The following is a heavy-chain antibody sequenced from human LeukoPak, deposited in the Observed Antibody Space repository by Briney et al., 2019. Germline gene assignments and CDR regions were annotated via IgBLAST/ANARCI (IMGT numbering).Heavy chain of an antibody. V-gene: IGHV4-39*07. CDR1: GGSISSSSYY. CDR2: IYYSGST. CDR3: ARGDGVGPGWFDP. J-gene: IGHJ5*02. D-gene: IGHD2-8*01. Sequence: SETLSLTCTVSGGSISSSSYYLGWIRQAPGKGLEWIGSIYYSGSTYYNPSLKSRVTISVDTSKNQFSLKLSSVTAADTAVYYCARGDGVGPGWFDPWGQGTLVTVSS.